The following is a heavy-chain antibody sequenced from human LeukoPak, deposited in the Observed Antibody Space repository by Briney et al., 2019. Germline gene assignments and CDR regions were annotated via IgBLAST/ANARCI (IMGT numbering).Heavy chain of an antibody. J-gene: IGHJ6*02. CDR1: GFRLTDYS. CDR3: MKDRPCETCMPMDA. Sequence: GGSLRLSCAASGFRLTDYSMSCVRQAPGKGLECVAGLGRSGEYKYYADSVKRRFTISRDNTKDTVSLQMNSLRAEDSAIYFCMKDRPCETCMPMDAWGQGTTVTVSS. V-gene: IGHV3-23*01. CDR2: LGRSGEYK. D-gene: IGHD2-2*01.